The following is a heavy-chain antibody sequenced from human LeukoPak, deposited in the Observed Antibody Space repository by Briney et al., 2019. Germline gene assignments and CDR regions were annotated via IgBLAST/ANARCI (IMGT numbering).Heavy chain of an antibody. CDR3: TAQYSGYVEAFDI. CDR2: IKTKSEGGTT. CDR1: GFTFNNAW. V-gene: IGHV3-15*01. Sequence: GGSLRLSCAASGFTFNNAWMSWVRQGPGKGLEWVGRIKTKSEGGTTDYAAPVKGRFIISRDDSKNTLFLQMSSLKTEDTAVYYSTAQYSGYVEAFDIWGQGTRVTVSS. D-gene: IGHD5-12*01. J-gene: IGHJ3*02.